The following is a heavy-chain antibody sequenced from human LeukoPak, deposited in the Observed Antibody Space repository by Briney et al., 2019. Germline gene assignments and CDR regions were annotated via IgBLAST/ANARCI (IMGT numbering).Heavy chain of an antibody. J-gene: IGHJ5*02. CDR3: ARAPSPPYCGGDCTQNNWFDP. V-gene: IGHV4-59*01. CDR2: IYYSGST. CDR1: GGSISSYY. D-gene: IGHD2-21*02. Sequence: SETLSLTCTVPGGSISSYYWSWIRQPPGKGLEWIGYIYYSGSTNYNPSLKSRVTISVDTSKNQFSLKLSSVTAADTAVYYCARAPSPPYCGGDCTQNNWFDPWGQGTLVTVSS.